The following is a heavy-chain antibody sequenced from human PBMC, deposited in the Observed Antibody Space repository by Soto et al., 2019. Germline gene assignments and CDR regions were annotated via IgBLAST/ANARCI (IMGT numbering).Heavy chain of an antibody. CDR2: INHSGST. J-gene: IGHJ6*02. CDR1: GGSFSGYY. CDR3: ARELMTYYYGMDV. V-gene: IGHV4-34*01. Sequence: SETLSLTCAVYGGSFSGYYWSWIRQPPGKGLEWIGEINHSGSTNYNPSLKSRVTRSVDTSKNQFSLKLSSVTAADTAVYYCARELMTYYYGMDVWGQGTTVTVSS. D-gene: IGHD1-1*01.